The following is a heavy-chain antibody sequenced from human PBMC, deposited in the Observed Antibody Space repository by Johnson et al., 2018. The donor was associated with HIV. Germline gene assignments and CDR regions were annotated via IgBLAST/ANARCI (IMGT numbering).Heavy chain of an antibody. Sequence: QVQLVESGGGVVQPGRSLRLSCAASGFSFSSYGIHWVRQAPGQGLEWVAYIYSGGSTYYADSVKGRFTISRDNSKNTLYLQMNSLRAEDTAVYYCARAPGAGDAFDIWGQGTMVTVSS. CDR2: IYSGGST. CDR1: GFSFSSYG. V-gene: IGHV3-NL1*01. D-gene: IGHD7-27*01. J-gene: IGHJ3*02. CDR3: ARAPGAGDAFDI.